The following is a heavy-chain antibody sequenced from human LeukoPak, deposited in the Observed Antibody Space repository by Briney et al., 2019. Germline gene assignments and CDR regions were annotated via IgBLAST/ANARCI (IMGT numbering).Heavy chain of an antibody. V-gene: IGHV3-66*01. CDR2: IYSGGST. Sequence: SGGSLRLSCAASGFTVSSNYMSWVRQAPGKGLEWVSVIYSGGSTYYADSVKGRFTISRDNSKNTLYLQMNSLRAEDTAVYYCARDTRGEIYCSSTSCPKAYYYYMGVWGKGTTVTISS. J-gene: IGHJ6*03. CDR3: ARDTRGEIYCSSTSCPKAYYYYMGV. CDR1: GFTVSSNY. D-gene: IGHD2-2*01.